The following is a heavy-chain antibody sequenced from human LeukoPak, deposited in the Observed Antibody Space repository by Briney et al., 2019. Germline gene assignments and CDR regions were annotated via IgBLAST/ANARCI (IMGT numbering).Heavy chain of an antibody. J-gene: IGHJ4*02. CDR3: AKIKWPPFDY. CDR1: GFTFSSYA. V-gene: IGHV3-23*01. D-gene: IGHD5-12*01. Sequence: PGGSLRLSCAASGFTFSSYAMTWVRQAPGKGLEWVSGISGSSGNTYYADSVKGRFTISRDNSKNTLYLQMNSLRADDTAVYYCAKIKWPPFDYWGQGTLVTVSS. CDR2: ISGSSGNT.